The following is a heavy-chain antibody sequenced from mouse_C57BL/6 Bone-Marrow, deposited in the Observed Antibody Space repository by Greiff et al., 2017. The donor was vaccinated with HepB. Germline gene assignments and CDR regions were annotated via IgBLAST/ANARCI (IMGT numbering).Heavy chain of an antibody. J-gene: IGHJ4*01. CDR2: FYPGSGSI. CDR1: GYTFTEYT. D-gene: IGHD3-2*02. V-gene: IGHV1-62-2*01. CDR3: ARHPYSSGYGYAMDY. Sequence: QVQLKQSGAELVKPGASVKLSCKASGYTFTEYTIHWVKQRPGQGLEWIGWFYPGSGSIKDKEKFKDKATLTADKSSSTVYMELSRWTSEDSAVYFCARHPYSSGYGYAMDYWGQGTSVTVSS.